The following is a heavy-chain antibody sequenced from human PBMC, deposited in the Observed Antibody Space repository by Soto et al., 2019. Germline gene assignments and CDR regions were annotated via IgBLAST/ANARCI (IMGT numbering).Heavy chain of an antibody. CDR1: GFTFSSYA. J-gene: IGHJ5*02. Sequence: GGSLRLSCAASGFTFSSYAMTWVRQAPGKGLEWVSTISSSGGSTYYADSVKGRFTISRDNSKNTLSLQMYSLTAEDTAVYFCARALPPHFDPWGQGTPVTVSS. CDR3: ARALPPHFDP. V-gene: IGHV3-23*01. CDR2: ISSSGGST.